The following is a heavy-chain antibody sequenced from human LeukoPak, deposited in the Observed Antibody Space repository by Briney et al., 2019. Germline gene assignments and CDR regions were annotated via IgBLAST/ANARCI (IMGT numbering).Heavy chain of an antibody. Sequence: SETLSLTCTVSGGSISSYYWSWIRQPPGKGLEWIGYIYYSGSTNYNPSLKSRVTISVDTSKNQFSLKLSSVTAADTAVYYCARDHSSGWYWPYWGQGTLVTVSS. J-gene: IGHJ4*02. CDR1: GGSISSYY. CDR2: IYYSGST. V-gene: IGHV4-59*12. CDR3: ARDHSSGWYWPY. D-gene: IGHD6-19*01.